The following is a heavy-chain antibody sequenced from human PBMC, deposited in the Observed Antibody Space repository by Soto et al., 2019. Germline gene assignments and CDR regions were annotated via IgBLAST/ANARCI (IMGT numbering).Heavy chain of an antibody. V-gene: IGHV3-21*01. J-gene: IGHJ5*02. CDR2: ISSSSSYI. CDR3: ARGNADNWFDP. CDR1: GFTFSSYS. Sequence: GGSLRLSCAASGFTFSSYSMNWVRQAPGKGLEWVSSISSSSSYIYYADSVKGRFTISRDNAKNSLYLQMNSLRAEDTAVYYYARGNADNWFDPWGQGTLVTVSS. D-gene: IGHD4-4*01.